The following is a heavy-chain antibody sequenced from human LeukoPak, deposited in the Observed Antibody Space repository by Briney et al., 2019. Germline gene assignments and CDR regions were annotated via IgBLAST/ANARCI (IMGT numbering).Heavy chain of an antibody. CDR3: ARGAVAGNWFDP. CDR1: GYTFTGYY. D-gene: IGHD6-19*01. J-gene: IGHJ5*02. Sequence: GASVKVSCKASGYTFTGYYMHWVRQAPGQGLEWMGWINPNSGGTNYAQKFQGRVTMTEDTSTDTAYMELSSLRSEDTAVYYCARGAVAGNWFDPWGQGTLVTVSS. CDR2: INPNSGGT. V-gene: IGHV1-2*02.